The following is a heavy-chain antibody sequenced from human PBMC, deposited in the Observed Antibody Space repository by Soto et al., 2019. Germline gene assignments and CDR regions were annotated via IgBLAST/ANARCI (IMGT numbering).Heavy chain of an antibody. D-gene: IGHD3-16*01. Sequence: QVQLVESGGGEVQPGRSLRLACAASGFPFSNYAMYWVRQAPGKGLEWVAVISHDGSTAYYADSVKGRFTISRDKSGNTLFLEMNNLRDEDTAVYYCARGGGFFSPNCHGTDYWGQGTLVIVSS. CDR1: GFPFSNYA. V-gene: IGHV3-30-3*01. J-gene: IGHJ4*02. CDR2: ISHDGSTA. CDR3: ARGGGFFSPNCHGTDY.